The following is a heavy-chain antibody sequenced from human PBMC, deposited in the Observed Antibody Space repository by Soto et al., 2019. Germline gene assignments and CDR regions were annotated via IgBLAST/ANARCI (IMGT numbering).Heavy chain of an antibody. CDR3: AKERSSGWSFDY. D-gene: IGHD6-19*01. V-gene: IGHV3-23*01. J-gene: IGHJ4*02. CDR1: GFTFSTYA. Sequence: EVQLLESGGGLVQPGGSLRLSCAASGFTFSTYAMNWVRQAPGKGLEWVSGISGSGDSTYYADSVKGRFTVSRDNSMNTLYLQINSLRAEDTAVFYCAKERSSGWSFDYWGQGTLVTVSS. CDR2: ISGSGDST.